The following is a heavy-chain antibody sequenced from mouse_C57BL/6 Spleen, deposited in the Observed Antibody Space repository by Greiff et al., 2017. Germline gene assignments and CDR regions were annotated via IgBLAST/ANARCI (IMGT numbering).Heavy chain of an antibody. Sequence: VQLQQSGAELVRPGASVTLSCKASGYTFTDYEMHWVKQTPVHGLEWIGAIDPETGGTAYNQKFKGKAILTADKSSSTAYMELRSLTSEDSAVYYCTRPTLYGSSFDYWGQGTTLTVSS. J-gene: IGHJ2*01. D-gene: IGHD1-1*01. V-gene: IGHV1-15*01. CDR1: GYTFTDYE. CDR3: TRPTLYGSSFDY. CDR2: IDPETGGT.